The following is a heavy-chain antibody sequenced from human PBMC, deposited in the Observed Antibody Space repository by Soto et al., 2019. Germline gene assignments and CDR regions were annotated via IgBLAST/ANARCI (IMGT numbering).Heavy chain of an antibody. J-gene: IGHJ4*02. V-gene: IGHV3-21*01. D-gene: IGHD3-22*01. CDR1: VFTFSSYS. CDR3: ARDTASYDSKDFEY. Sequence: VGSLRLSCASSVFTFSSYSMNWVRHSPGKGLEWVSSISSSSSYIYYADSVKGRFTISRDNAKNSLYLQMNSLRAEDTAVYYCARDTASYDSKDFEYWGQGTLVSVSS. CDR2: ISSSSSYI.